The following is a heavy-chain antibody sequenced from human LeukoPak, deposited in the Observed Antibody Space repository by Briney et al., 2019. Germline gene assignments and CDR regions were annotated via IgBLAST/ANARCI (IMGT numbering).Heavy chain of an antibody. D-gene: IGHD3-22*01. J-gene: IGHJ5*02. Sequence: SQTLSLTCTVSGGSINSGDYYWSWIRQPPGKGLVWIAYMYYSGSTYYNPSLKSRVTMSADTSKNQLSLKPSSVTAADTAVYYCARPYYYDSRIDPWGQGILVTVSS. CDR2: MYYSGST. CDR3: ARPYYYDSRIDP. CDR1: GGSINSGDYY. V-gene: IGHV4-30-4*01.